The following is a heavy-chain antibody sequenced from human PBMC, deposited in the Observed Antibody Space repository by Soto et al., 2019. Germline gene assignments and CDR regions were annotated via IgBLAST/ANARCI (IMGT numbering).Heavy chain of an antibody. J-gene: IGHJ6*02. CDR3: ARCPVGRPLDV. D-gene: IGHD1-26*01. CDR1: RYTFTNFY. Sequence: ASVKVSCKASRYTFTNFYIHWLRQAPGQGLEWMGIINPSGGSTTYPQKFQGRVTMTRDTSTSTVHMELITLRAEDTAVYYCARCPVGRPLDVWGPGTTVTVSS. V-gene: IGHV1-46*01. CDR2: INPSGGST.